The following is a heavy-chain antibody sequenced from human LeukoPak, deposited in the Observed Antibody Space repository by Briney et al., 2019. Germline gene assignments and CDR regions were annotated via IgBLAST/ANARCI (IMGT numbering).Heavy chain of an antibody. Sequence: ASVKVSCKASGYTFTSYDINWVRQATGQGLEWMGWMNPNSGNTGYAQKFQGRVTMTRNTSISTAYMELSSLRSEDTAVYYCARPRRYCSGGSCYYFDYWGQGTLVTVSS. CDR1: GYTFTSYD. V-gene: IGHV1-8*01. CDR3: ARPRRYCSGGSCYYFDY. D-gene: IGHD2-15*01. CDR2: MNPNSGNT. J-gene: IGHJ4*02.